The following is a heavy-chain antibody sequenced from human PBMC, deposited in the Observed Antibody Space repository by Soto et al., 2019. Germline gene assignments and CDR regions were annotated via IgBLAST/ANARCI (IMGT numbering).Heavy chain of an antibody. CDR1: VGSFSGYY. CDR3: ARVGTGTTSL. J-gene: IGHJ4*02. Sequence: SETLSLTSAVYVGSFSGYYCSWIRHPPGEGLAWIGEINYSGRTNYNRSLKSRVTISVDTSKNQFSLKLSSVTAADTAVYYCARVGTGTTSLWGQGTLVTVSS. D-gene: IGHD1-7*01. V-gene: IGHV4-34*01. CDR2: INYSGRT.